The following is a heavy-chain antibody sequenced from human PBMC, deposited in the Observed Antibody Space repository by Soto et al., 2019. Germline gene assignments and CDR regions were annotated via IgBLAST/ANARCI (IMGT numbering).Heavy chain of an antibody. CDR1: GYSFTSYW. D-gene: IGHD6-13*01. J-gene: IGHJ6*02. Sequence: GESLKISCKGSGYSFTSYWINWVRQMPGKGLEWMGIIYPGDYDTRYSPSFQGQVTISADKSIDTAYLQWRSLKASDTAVYYCARHHGSPGSYFGLDVWGQGTTVTVS. CDR2: IYPGDYDT. V-gene: IGHV5-51*01. CDR3: ARHHGSPGSYFGLDV.